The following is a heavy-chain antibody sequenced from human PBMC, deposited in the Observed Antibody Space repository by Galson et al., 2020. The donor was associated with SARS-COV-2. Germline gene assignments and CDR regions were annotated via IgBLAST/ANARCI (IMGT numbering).Heavy chain of an antibody. CDR2: VYHGGYT. CDR1: GGSVTSENW. J-gene: IGHJ4*02. V-gene: IGHV4-4*02. CDR3: ARGGGYYFDY. D-gene: IGHD5-12*01. Sequence: SETLSLTCAVSGGSVTSENWWSWVRQPPGKGLEWIGEVYHGGYTHYNPSLESRFAISLDKSKNQVSLKVDSLTAADTAVYYCARGGGYYFDYWGQGTLVTVSS.